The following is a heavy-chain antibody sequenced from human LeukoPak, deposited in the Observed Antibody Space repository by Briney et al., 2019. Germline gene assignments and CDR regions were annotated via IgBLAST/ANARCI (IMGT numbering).Heavy chain of an antibody. V-gene: IGHV3-21*01. Sequence: PGGSLRLSCAASGFTFSSYSMNWVRQAPGKGLEWVSSISSSSSYIYYADSVKGRFTISRVNAKNSLYLQMNSLRAEDTAVYYCAGRCSSTSCYDIEFDYWGQGTLVTVSS. D-gene: IGHD2-2*01. J-gene: IGHJ4*02. CDR3: AGRCSSTSCYDIEFDY. CDR2: ISSSSSYI. CDR1: GFTFSSYS.